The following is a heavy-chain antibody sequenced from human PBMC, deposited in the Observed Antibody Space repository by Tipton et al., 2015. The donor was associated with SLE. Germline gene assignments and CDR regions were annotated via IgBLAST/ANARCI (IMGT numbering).Heavy chain of an antibody. V-gene: IGHV3-11*04. J-gene: IGHJ6*03. Sequence: SLRLSCAASGFTFTDSYMTWIRQAPGKGLEWVSYINTISTSKYYADSVKGRFTISRDNAKNSLYLQMNSLRAEDTAVYYCARELLHYYYYMDVWGKGTTVTVSS. D-gene: IGHD2-15*01. CDR1: GFTFTDSY. CDR2: INTISTSK. CDR3: ARELLHYYYYMDV.